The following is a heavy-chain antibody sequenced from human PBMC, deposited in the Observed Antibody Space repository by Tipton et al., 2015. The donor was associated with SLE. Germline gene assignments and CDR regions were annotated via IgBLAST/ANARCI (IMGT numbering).Heavy chain of an antibody. J-gene: IGHJ3*02. CDR3: ARSTRPAAFDI. Sequence: TLSLTCAVYGGSLSGYYWSWIRQPPGKGLEWIGEINHSGSTNYNPSLKSRVTISVDTSKNQFSLKLSSVTAADTAVYYCARSTRPAAFDIWGQGTMVTVSS. D-gene: IGHD6-25*01. CDR1: GGSLSGYY. V-gene: IGHV4-34*01. CDR2: INHSGST.